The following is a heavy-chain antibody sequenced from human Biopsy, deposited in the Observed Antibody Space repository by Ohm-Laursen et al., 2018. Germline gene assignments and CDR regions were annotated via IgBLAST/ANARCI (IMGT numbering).Heavy chain of an antibody. Sequence: AASVKVSCKASGYTFISYDIDWVRQAPGQGLEWMGWMNPNSGKTGYAQKFQGRVTMTTNTSVNTAYMELSSLTFEDTGVYNCAIEGGTYSKPFDYWGQGSQVIVSS. CDR2: MNPNSGKT. CDR3: AIEGGTYSKPFDY. J-gene: IGHJ4*02. D-gene: IGHD1-26*01. CDR1: GYTFISYD. V-gene: IGHV1-8*01.